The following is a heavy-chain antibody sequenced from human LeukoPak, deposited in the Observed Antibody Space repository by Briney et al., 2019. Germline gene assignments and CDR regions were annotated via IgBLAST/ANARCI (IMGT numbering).Heavy chain of an antibody. D-gene: IGHD3-10*01. CDR1: GFTFSSYG. Sequence: QSGGSLRLSCAASGFTFSSYGMHLVRQAPGKGLEWVAFIRYDGSNKYYADSVKGRFTISRDNSKNTLYLQMNSLRAEDTAVYYCAKVRFGVTARYYFDYWGQGTLVTVSS. J-gene: IGHJ4*02. CDR3: AKVRFGVTARYYFDY. V-gene: IGHV3-30*02. CDR2: IRYDGSNK.